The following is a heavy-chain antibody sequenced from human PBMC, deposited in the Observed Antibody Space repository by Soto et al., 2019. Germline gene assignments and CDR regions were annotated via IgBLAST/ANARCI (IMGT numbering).Heavy chain of an antibody. V-gene: IGHV1-58*01. D-gene: IGHD3-10*01. CDR1: GFTFTSSA. J-gene: IGHJ6*04. CDR2: IVVGSGNT. Sequence: SVKVSCKASGFTFTSSAVQWVRQARGQRLEWIGWIVVGSGNTNYAQKFQERVTITRDMSTSTAYVELSSLRSEDTAVYYCAADRGWFGELLTPEDYYYGMDVWGKGTTVTVS. CDR3: AADRGWFGELLTPEDYYYGMDV.